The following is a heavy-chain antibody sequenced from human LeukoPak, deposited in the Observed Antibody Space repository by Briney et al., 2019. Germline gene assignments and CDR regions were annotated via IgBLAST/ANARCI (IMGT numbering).Heavy chain of an antibody. CDR1: GFTLSSYA. CDR2: ISGSGGST. CDR3: AKAQRWLHFFDY. Sequence: GGSLRLSCAASGFTLSSYAMSWVRQPPGKGLEWVSLISGSGGSTYYADSVKGRFTISRDNSKNTLYLQMNSLRAEDTAVYYCAKAQRWLHFFDYWGQGALVAVSS. J-gene: IGHJ4*02. D-gene: IGHD5-24*01. V-gene: IGHV3-23*01.